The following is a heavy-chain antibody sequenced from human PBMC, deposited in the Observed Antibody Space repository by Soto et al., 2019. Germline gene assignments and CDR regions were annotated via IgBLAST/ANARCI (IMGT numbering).Heavy chain of an antibody. CDR3: ARFRGDGYYNC. CDR1: GFTLSDYY. J-gene: IGHJ4*02. CDR2: ISISGTTI. V-gene: IGHV3-11*01. D-gene: IGHD3-9*01. Sequence: QVQLLESGGGLVKPGGSLRLSCAASGFTLSDYYMTWIRQAPGKGLEWVSDISISGTTIHYADSVRGRFTISRDNAKNSLWLQMNTLRAEDTAVYYCARFRGDGYYNCWGQGTLVTVSS.